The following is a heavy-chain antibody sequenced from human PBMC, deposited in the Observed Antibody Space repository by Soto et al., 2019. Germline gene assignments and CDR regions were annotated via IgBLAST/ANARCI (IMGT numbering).Heavy chain of an antibody. CDR1: GGSISSYY. Sequence: SETLSLTCTVSGGSISSYYWSWIRQPPGKGLEWIVYIYNSGSTNYKPSLKSRVNISVDTSKNQFYLKMSSVTAADTAVYYCAYGDCRGPFDXWGQGTLVTVSX. J-gene: IGHJ4*02. V-gene: IGHV4-59*01. D-gene: IGHD4-17*01. CDR3: AYGDCRGPFDX. CDR2: IYNSGST.